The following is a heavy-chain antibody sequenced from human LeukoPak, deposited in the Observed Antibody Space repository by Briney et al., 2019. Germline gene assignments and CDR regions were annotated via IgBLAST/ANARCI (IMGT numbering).Heavy chain of an antibody. J-gene: IGHJ4*02. D-gene: IGHD2-2*02. CDR2: INPNSGGT. V-gene: IGHV1-2*02. Sequence: ASVKGSCKASGYTFTGYYMHWVRQAPGQGLQWMGWINPNSGGTNNEQKFQGSVTMTRDTSTSTAYMELSRLRSDDTAVYYCARDFSVVPAAIPGDYWGQGTLVTVSS. CDR3: ARDFSVVPAAIPGDY. CDR1: GYTFTGYY.